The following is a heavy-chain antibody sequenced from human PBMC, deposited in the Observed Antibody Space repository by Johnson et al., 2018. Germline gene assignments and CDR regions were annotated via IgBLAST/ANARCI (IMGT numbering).Heavy chain of an antibody. CDR3: ARDRAAVSYY. D-gene: IGHD5/OR15-5a*01. Sequence: QVQLVQSGGGVVQPGRSLRLSCAASGFTFISYALHWVRPAPGKGLEWVAVISFDGNNKYYADSVRGRFTISRDNSKNTRYLQMNRLRAEDTAFYYCARDRAAVSYYWGQGTLVNVFS. J-gene: IGHJ4*02. CDR1: GFTFISYA. CDR2: ISFDGNNK. V-gene: IGHV3-30-3*01.